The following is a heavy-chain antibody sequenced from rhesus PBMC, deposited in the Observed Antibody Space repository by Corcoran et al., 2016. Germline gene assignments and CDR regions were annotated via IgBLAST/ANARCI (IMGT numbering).Heavy chain of an antibody. CDR1: GGSISSGSD. V-gene: IGHV4-76*01. CDR3: ARDRSRGHDAFDF. J-gene: IGHJ3*01. Sequence: QVQLQESGPGVVKPSETLSLTCAVSGGSISSGSDWSWIRQLPGKGLEWIGYIYGSSGSTNYNPSLKNRVTISKDASKNQFSLKLSSVTAADTAVYYCARDRSRGHDAFDFWGQGLRVTVSS. CDR2: IYGSSGST. D-gene: IGHD6-31*01.